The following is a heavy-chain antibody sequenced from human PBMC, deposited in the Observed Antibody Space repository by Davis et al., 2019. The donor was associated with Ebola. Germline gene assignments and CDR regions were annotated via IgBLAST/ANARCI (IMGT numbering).Heavy chain of an antibody. Sequence: GESLKISCAASGFTFSSYSMNWVRQAPGKGLEWVSAISGSGTSTFYADSVKGRFTISRDNSMNTLYLEMKSLRAEDTAVYYCAKAPGIVGATRFDSWGQGTLVTVSS. V-gene: IGHV3-23*01. CDR2: ISGSGTST. CDR3: AKAPGIVGATRFDS. J-gene: IGHJ4*02. CDR1: GFTFSSYS. D-gene: IGHD1-26*01.